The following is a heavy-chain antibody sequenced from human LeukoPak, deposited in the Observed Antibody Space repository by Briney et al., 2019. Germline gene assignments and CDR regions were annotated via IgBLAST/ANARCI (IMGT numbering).Heavy chain of an antibody. CDR1: GGTFSNYA. CDR3: ARFLGGSGWYGGDYFDY. Sequence: ASVKVSCKASGGTFSNYAISWVRQAPGQGLEWMGGIIPLFGATDYAQKFQGRVTITADESTSTAYMDLSSLRSEDTAVYYCARFLGGSGWYGGDYFDYWGQGTLVTVSS. CDR2: IIPLFGAT. D-gene: IGHD6-19*01. J-gene: IGHJ4*02. V-gene: IGHV1-69*13.